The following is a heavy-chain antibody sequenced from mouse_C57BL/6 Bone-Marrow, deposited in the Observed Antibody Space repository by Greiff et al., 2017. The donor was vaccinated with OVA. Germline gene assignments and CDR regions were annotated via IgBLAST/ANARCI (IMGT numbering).Heavy chain of an antibody. CDR1: GFSLTSYA. CDR2: IWTGGGT. J-gene: IGHJ1*03. Sequence: VKLKESGPGLVAPSQSLSITCTVSGFSLTSYAISWVRQPPGKGLEWLGVIWTGGGTNYNSALKSRLSISKDNSKSQVFLKMNSLQTDDTARYYCARNEGWLLRWYFDVWGTGTTVTVSS. V-gene: IGHV2-9-1*01. CDR3: ARNEGWLLRWYFDV. D-gene: IGHD2-3*01.